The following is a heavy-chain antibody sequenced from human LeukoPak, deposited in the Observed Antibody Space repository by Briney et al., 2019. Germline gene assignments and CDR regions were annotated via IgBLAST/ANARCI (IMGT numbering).Heavy chain of an antibody. CDR2: INHSGST. CDR1: GGSFSGYY. D-gene: IGHD1-26*01. CDR3: ARGSKMLGYNWFDP. Sequence: SETLSLTCAVYGGSFSGYYWNWIRQPPGKGLEWIGEINHSGSTNYTPSLKSRVTISVDTSKNQFSLKLSSVTAADTAVYYCARGSKMLGYNWFDPWGQGTLVTVSS. J-gene: IGHJ5*02. V-gene: IGHV4-34*01.